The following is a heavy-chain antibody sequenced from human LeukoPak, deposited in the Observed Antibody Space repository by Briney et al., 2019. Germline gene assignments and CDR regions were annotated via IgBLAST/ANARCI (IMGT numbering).Heavy chain of an antibody. CDR2: INHSGYT. Sequence: SETLSLTCAVSSVSFDDYYWAWVRQTPGKGLEWIGGINHSGYTNDSPSLKSRATLSVDTSRKQFSLNLRSVTVADAGIYYCTRMTTGHDYWGQGTLVTVSS. D-gene: IGHD4-17*01. V-gene: IGHV4-34*04. CDR3: TRMTTGHDY. CDR1: SVSFDDYY. J-gene: IGHJ4*02.